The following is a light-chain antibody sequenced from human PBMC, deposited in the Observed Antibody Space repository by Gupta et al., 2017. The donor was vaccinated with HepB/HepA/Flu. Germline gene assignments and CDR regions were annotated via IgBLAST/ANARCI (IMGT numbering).Light chain of an antibody. CDR1: QSVSSY. J-gene: IGKJ4*01. CDR3: QQRSNWLT. Sequence: EIVLTQSPATLSLSPGERATLSCSASQSVSSYLAWYQQKPGQAPRLLIYDASNRATGIPARFSGSGSGTDFTPTISSLEPEDFAVYYCQQRSNWLTFGGGTKVEIK. CDR2: DAS. V-gene: IGKV3-11*01.